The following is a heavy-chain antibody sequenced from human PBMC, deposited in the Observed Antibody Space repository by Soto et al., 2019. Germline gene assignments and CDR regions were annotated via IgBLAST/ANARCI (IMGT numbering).Heavy chain of an antibody. D-gene: IGHD4-17*01. CDR2: ISYDGNNK. Sequence: QVQLVESGGGVFQPGRSLRLSCAESGFIFSTYGMHWVRQAPGKGLEWLSVISYDGNNKYYADSVKGRFTISRDNSKNTLWLQMDSLRTEDTAGYYCANDLLLTTITTVGDWGQGTLVTVSS. J-gene: IGHJ4*02. CDR1: GFIFSTYG. V-gene: IGHV3-30*18. CDR3: ANDLLLTTITTVGD.